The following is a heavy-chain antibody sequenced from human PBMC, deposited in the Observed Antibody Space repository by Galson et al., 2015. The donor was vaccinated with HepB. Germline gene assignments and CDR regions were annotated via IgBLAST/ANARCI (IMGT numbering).Heavy chain of an antibody. D-gene: IGHD1-26*01. Sequence: SLRLSCAASEVSFGNNAMSWFRQSPGKGLERVGFIRSKASAGTTEYAASVKGRFSIFRDDSKSVVYLQMSSLKIEDTAVYYCASSGYWGQGALVTVSS. J-gene: IGHJ4*02. CDR1: EVSFGNNA. CDR3: ASSGY. CDR2: IRSKASAGTT. V-gene: IGHV3-49*03.